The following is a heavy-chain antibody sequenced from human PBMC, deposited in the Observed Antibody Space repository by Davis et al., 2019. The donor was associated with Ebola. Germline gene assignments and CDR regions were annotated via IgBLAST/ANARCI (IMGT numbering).Heavy chain of an antibody. V-gene: IGHV3-66*01. CDR1: GFTVSSYY. D-gene: IGHD1-1*01. Sequence: WESLKISCAASGFTVSSYYMSWVRQAPGKGLEWVAVIYSGGSTYYADSVKGRFTISRDNSKNTLYLQMNSLRAEDTAVYYCARVDTTNTYYYGMDVWGQGTTVTVSS. CDR3: ARVDTTNTYYYGMDV. CDR2: IYSGGST. J-gene: IGHJ6*02.